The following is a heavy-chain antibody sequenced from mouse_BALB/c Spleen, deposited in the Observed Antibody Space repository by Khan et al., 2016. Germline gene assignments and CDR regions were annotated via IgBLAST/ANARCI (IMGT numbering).Heavy chain of an antibody. V-gene: IGHV1-9*01. Sequence: QVQLQQSGTELMKPGASVKISCKATGYTFSSYWIEWVKQRPGHGLEWIGEILPGSGSTNYNEKFKGKATFTTKTSSNTAYMQLSSLTSEDSAVYYCARVGYYRTDYRGQGTSVTVSS. D-gene: IGHD2-12*01. CDR1: GYTFSSYW. CDR3: ARVGYYRTDY. J-gene: IGHJ4*01. CDR2: ILPGSGST.